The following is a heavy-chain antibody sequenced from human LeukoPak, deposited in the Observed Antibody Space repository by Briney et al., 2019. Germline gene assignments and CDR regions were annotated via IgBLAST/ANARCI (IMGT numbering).Heavy chain of an antibody. CDR3: ARELWFGALTYYYYYYGMDV. V-gene: IGHV1-3*01. CDR2: INAGNGNT. Sequence: GASVKVSCKASGYTFTSYAMHWVRQAPGQRLEWMGWINAGNGNTKYSQKFQGRVTITRDTSASTAYMELSSLRSEDTAVYYCARELWFGALTYYYYYYGMDVWGQGTTVTVSS. J-gene: IGHJ6*02. CDR1: GYTFTSYA. D-gene: IGHD3-10*01.